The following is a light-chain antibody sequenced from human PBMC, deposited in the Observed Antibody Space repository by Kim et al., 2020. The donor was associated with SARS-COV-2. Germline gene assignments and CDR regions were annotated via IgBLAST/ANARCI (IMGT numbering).Light chain of an antibody. CDR2: GAS. V-gene: IGKV3-15*01. J-gene: IGKJ5*01. CDR1: QSVSSN. Sequence: VSPGERATLSCRASQSVSSNLAWYQQKPGQAPRLLIYGASTRATGIPARFSGSGSGTEFTLTISSLQSEDFAVYYCQQYNNYPITFGQGTRLEIK. CDR3: QQYNNYPIT.